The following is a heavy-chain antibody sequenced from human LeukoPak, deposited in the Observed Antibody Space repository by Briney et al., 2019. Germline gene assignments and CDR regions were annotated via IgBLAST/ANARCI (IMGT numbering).Heavy chain of an antibody. CDR2: IAYDGSNK. CDR1: GFSFSTYD. CDR3: ARDTTTLDY. Sequence: GGPLTLSCAASGFSFSTYDMHWVRQAPGKGLEWVAVIAYDGSNKFYADSVKGRFTISRDNSKNTLYLQMNSLRAEDTAVYYCARDTTTLDYWGQGTLVTVSS. V-gene: IGHV3-30*03. J-gene: IGHJ4*02. D-gene: IGHD1-26*01.